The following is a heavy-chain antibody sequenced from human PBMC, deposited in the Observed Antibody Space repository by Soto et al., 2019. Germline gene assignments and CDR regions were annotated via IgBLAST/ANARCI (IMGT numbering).Heavy chain of an antibody. V-gene: IGHV1-69*13. CDR1: AGTFSSDA. D-gene: IGHD1-1*01. Sequence: ASLKVSCKASAGTFSSDAISWVRQAPGQGLEWMGGIIPIFGTANYAQKFQGRVTITADESTSTAYMELSSLRSEDTAVYYCARSLNWNHGPRFDPWGQGTLVTVSS. CDR2: IIPIFGTA. J-gene: IGHJ5*02. CDR3: ARSLNWNHGPRFDP.